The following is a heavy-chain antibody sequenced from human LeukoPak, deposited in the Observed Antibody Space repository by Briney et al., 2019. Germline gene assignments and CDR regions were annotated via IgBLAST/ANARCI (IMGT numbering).Heavy chain of an antibody. CDR2: ISSSSSYI. D-gene: IGHD3-16*01. J-gene: IGHJ6*04. CDR1: GFTFSSYS. CDR3: ARSFDNYYYYHMDV. V-gene: IGHV3-21*01. Sequence: PGGSLRLSCVASGFTFSSYSMNWVRRAPGEGLEWVSSISSSSSYIYYADSVKGRFTSSRDNAKNSLYLQMNSLRAEDTAVYYCARSFDNYYYYHMDVWGKGTTVTVSS.